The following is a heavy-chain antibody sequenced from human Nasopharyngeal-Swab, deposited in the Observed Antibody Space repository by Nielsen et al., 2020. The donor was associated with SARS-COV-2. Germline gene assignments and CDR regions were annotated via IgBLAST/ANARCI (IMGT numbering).Heavy chain of an antibody. CDR1: GFTFSGYW. D-gene: IGHD2-2*01. CDR3: ARDIVVVPAAGPAVTQNYYYGMDV. CDR2: IKQDASEM. Sequence: GESLKISCAASGFTFSGYWMSWVRQVPGKGLEWVANIKQDASEMYYVDSVKGRFTISRDNAKNSLYLQMNSLRAEDTAVYYCARDIVVVPAAGPAVTQNYYYGMDVWGQGTTVTVSS. V-gene: IGHV3-7*01. J-gene: IGHJ6*02.